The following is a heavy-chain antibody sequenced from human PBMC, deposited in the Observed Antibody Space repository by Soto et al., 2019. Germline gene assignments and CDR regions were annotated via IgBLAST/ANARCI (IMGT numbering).Heavy chain of an antibody. CDR3: ARGGGVGVAGSAAFDM. D-gene: IGHD3-3*01. CDR1: GYPVTAYY. CDR2: INPATGAA. V-gene: IGHV1-2*02. Sequence: QLHLVQSGAVVKKPGASVTVSCSASGYPVTAYYMHWVRQAPGRGLEWMGGINPATGAAKYTQTFRGRGPMDRDTSPGTGFMELSGLKSEDPAGFYWARGGGVGVAGSAAFDMWGQGTLVTVSS. J-gene: IGHJ3*02.